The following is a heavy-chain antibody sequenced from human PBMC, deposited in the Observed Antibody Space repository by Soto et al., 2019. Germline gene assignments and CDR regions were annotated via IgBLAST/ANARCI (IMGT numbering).Heavy chain of an antibody. CDR2: IYYSGST. V-gene: IGHV4-31*03. Sequence: SETLSLTCTVSCGSISSGGYYWSWIRQHPGKGLEWIGYIYYSGSTYYNPSLKSRVTISVDTSKNQFSLKLGSVTAADTAVYYCARDTSGVVVVAAREAFDIWGQGTMVTVSS. CDR3: ARDTSGVVVVAAREAFDI. J-gene: IGHJ3*02. CDR1: CGSISSGGYY. D-gene: IGHD2-15*01.